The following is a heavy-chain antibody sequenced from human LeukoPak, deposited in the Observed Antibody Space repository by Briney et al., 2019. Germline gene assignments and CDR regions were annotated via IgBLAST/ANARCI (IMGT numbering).Heavy chain of an antibody. CDR3: ARRDYFDY. CDR2: IYYTGST. D-gene: IGHD2-21*01. V-gene: IGHV4-59*08. J-gene: IGHJ4*02. Sequence: SETLSLTCTVSGGSISSYYWSWIRQSPGKGLEWIGYIYYTGSTNYNPSLKSRVTISVDTSENQFSLNLSSVTAADTAVYYCARRDYFDYWGQGTLVTVSS. CDR1: GGSISSYY.